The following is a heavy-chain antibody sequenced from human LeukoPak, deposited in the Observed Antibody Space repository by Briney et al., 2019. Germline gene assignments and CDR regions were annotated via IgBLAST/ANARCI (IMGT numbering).Heavy chain of an antibody. CDR3: AREGSVVVPAANFDY. D-gene: IGHD2-2*01. CDR2: INPSGGST. J-gene: IGHJ4*02. Sequence: GGSLRLSCAASGFTFSSYGMHWVRQAPGQGLEWMGIINPSGGSTSYAQKFQGRVTMTRDMSTSTVYMELSSLRSEDTAVYYCAREGSVVVPAANFDYWGQGTLVTVSS. V-gene: IGHV1-46*01. CDR1: GFTFSSYG.